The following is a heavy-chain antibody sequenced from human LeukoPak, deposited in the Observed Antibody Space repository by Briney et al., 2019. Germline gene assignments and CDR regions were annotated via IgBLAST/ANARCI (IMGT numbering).Heavy chain of an antibody. CDR2: IYHSGST. J-gene: IGHJ4*02. CDR1: GYSISSGYY. Sequence: SETLSLTCAVSGYSISSGYYWGWIRPPPGKGLEWIGNIYHSGSTYNNPSLKSRVTISVDTVKNHFSLRLSLLTAPATSWSYCARQGNEVTNIDYWGQGTLVTVSS. CDR3: ARQGNEVTNIDY. D-gene: IGHD4-23*01. V-gene: IGHV4-38-2*01.